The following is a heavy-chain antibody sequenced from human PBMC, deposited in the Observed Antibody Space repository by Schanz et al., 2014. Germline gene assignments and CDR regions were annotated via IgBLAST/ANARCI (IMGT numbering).Heavy chain of an antibody. J-gene: IGHJ5*02. CDR2: ISASGGDT. Sequence: DVHLLESGGGLVQPGGSLRLSCAASEFTFSTDAMSWVRQAPGKGLEWLSVISASGGDTYYADSVKGRFTISSDSSKNTLYLQMSSLRADDTAVYYCAKAADWPVTRFDPWGQGTLVTVSS. CDR1: EFTFSTDA. V-gene: IGHV3-23*01. D-gene: IGHD3-9*01. CDR3: AKAADWPVTRFDP.